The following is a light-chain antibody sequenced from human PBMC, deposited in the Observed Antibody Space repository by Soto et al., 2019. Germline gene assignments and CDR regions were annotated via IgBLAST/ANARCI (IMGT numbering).Light chain of an antibody. J-gene: IGKJ1*01. CDR3: QQYNNWPRT. CDR2: GAS. V-gene: IGKV3-15*01. CDR1: QSVSSI. Sequence: EIVMTQSPATLSVSPGERATLSCRASQSVSSILAWYQQKPGQAPRLLIYGASTRATAIPPRFSGSGSGTEFTLTISSLQSEEFAVYYCQQYNNWPRTFGQGTKVEIK.